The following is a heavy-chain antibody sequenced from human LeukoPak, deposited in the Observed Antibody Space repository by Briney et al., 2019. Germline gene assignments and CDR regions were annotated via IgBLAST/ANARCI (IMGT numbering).Heavy chain of an antibody. CDR1: GFTFSSFA. V-gene: IGHV3-23*01. J-gene: IGHJ5*02. CDR2: ISTSVGST. Sequence: GGSPRLSCAASGFTFSSFAMSWVRQAPGKGLEWVSAISTSVGSTYYADSVKGRFTISRDNSKNTLYLQMNSLRAEDTAVYYCAKDYSSNWYNWFDPWGQGTLVTVSS. CDR3: AKDYSSNWYNWFDP. D-gene: IGHD6-13*01.